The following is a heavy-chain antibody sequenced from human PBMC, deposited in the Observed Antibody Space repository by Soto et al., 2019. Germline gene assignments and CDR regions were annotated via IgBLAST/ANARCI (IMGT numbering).Heavy chain of an antibody. V-gene: IGHV3-23*01. J-gene: IGHJ4*02. CDR1: GVSFGGYA. Sequence: SLRLSCAASGVSFGGYAVAWVRQAPGKGLEWVSAISGGGGSTYYADSVKGRFTISRDNSKYTVYLQMNSLGAGDTAIYYCAKTETFNGYYNAFDYWGQGTRVTVSS. CDR2: ISGGGGST. CDR3: AKTETFNGYYNAFDY. D-gene: IGHD3-9*01.